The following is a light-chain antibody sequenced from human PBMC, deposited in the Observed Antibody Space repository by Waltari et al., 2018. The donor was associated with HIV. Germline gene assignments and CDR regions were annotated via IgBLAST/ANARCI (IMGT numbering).Light chain of an antibody. CDR1: QSLLHDTEYNY. CDR3: MQALQILT. Sequence: DIVMTQSPLSLSVTPGEPHSLSCSSSQSLLHDTEYNYSDGDLKKPGQPTPLLIFLASKGASGVPDRCGGRGSGTDFTLKISRVEAEDVVVYDGMQALQILTFGQGTRLEIK. J-gene: IGKJ5*01. V-gene: IGKV2-28*01. CDR2: LAS.